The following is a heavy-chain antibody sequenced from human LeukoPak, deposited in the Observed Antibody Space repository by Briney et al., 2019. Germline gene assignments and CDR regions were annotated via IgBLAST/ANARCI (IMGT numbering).Heavy chain of an antibody. D-gene: IGHD3-16*01. Sequence: ASVKVSCKASGYTFTNYGINWVRQAPGQGLEWMGWISAYNGNTNYAQNLQDRVTMTTDTPTSTAYMELRSLRFDDTGVCYCAKESPLHGVDIWGQGTMVTVSS. CDR1: GYTFTNYG. V-gene: IGHV1-18*01. CDR2: ISAYNGNT. J-gene: IGHJ3*02. CDR3: AKESPLHGVDI.